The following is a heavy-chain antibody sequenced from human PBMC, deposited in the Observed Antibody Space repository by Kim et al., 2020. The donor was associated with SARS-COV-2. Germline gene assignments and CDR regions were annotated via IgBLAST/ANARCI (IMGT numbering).Heavy chain of an antibody. J-gene: IGHJ4*02. CDR3: AREGRDFWSGYYSDY. CDR1: GFTFSSYW. D-gene: IGHD3-3*01. Sequence: GGSLRLSCAASGFTFSSYWMHWVRQAPGKGLVWVSRINSDGSSTSYADSVKGRFTISRDNAKNTLYLQMNSLRAEDTAVYYCAREGRDFWSGYYSDYWGQGTLVTVSS. CDR2: INSDGSST. V-gene: IGHV3-74*01.